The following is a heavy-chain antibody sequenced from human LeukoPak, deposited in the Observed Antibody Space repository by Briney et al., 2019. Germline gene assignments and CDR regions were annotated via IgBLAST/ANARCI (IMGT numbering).Heavy chain of an antibody. D-gene: IGHD3-22*01. CDR3: ARGLYYDSSGYPTRGY. Sequence: ASVKVSCKASGYTFTGYYMHWVRQAPGQGLEWMGWINPNSGGTNYAQKFQGRVTMTRDTSISTAYMELSRLRSDDTAVYYCARGLYYDSSGYPTRGYWGQGTQVTVSS. CDR1: GYTFTGYY. V-gene: IGHV1-2*02. J-gene: IGHJ4*02. CDR2: INPNSGGT.